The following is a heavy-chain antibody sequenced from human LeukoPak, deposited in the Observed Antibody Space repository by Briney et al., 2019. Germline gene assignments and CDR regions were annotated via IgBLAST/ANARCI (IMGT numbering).Heavy chain of an antibody. CDR1: GFTFSSYT. D-gene: IGHD3-9*01. J-gene: IGHJ4*02. Sequence: GSLRLSCAASGFTFSSYTMNWVRQAPEKGLEWVSAIISSSGNIYYAESVKGRFTISRDNAKNSLSLQMNSLRAEDTAVYYCARGAYYDILPGYYFAYWGQGTLVTVSS. CDR3: ARGAYYDILPGYYFAY. CDR2: IISSSGNI. V-gene: IGHV3-21*01.